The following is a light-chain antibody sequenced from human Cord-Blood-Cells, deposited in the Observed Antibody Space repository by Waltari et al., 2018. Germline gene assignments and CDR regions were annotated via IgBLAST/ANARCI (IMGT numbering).Light chain of an antibody. CDR3: SSYTSSSTPVV. Sequence: QSALTQPASVSGSPGQSITISCTGTSSDVGGYNYVSWYQQHPGKAPKLMIYDVSNRPSWVSNRFAGSKSGNTASLTISGLQAEDEADYDGSSYTSSSTPVVFGGGTKLTVL. V-gene: IGLV2-14*01. J-gene: IGLJ2*01. CDR2: DVS. CDR1: SSDVGGYNY.